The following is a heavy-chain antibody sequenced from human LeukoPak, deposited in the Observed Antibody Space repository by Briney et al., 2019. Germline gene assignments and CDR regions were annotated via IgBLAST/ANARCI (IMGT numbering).Heavy chain of an antibody. V-gene: IGHV3-9*01. D-gene: IGHD3-22*01. J-gene: IGHJ3*02. CDR3: AKAEYYYDSSGYVLPGGFAFDI. Sequence: PGGSLRLSCAASGFTFDDYAMHWVRQAPGKGLEWVSGISWNSGSIGYADSVKGRFTISRDNAKNSLYLQMNSLRAEDTALYYCAKAEYYYDSSGYVLPGGFAFDIWGQGTMVTVSS. CDR1: GFTFDDYA. CDR2: ISWNSGSI.